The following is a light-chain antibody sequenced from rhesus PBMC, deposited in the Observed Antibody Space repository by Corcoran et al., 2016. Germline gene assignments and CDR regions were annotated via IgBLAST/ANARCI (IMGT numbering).Light chain of an antibody. Sequence: DIQMTQSPSSLSASVGDRVTVTCRASQGIKRELNWYQQKPGKAPTLLIYAASSLQPGVSSRFSGSGSGTDFTLTISSLQPEDVATYYCLQNYTTPYSFGRGTKVEIK. V-gene: IGKV1-94*01. CDR1: QGIKRE. J-gene: IGKJ2*01. CDR2: AAS. CDR3: LQNYTTPYS.